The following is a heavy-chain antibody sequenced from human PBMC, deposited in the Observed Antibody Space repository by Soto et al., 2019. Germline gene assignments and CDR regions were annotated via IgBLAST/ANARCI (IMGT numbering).Heavy chain of an antibody. J-gene: IGHJ4*02. D-gene: IGHD3-10*01. CDR3: ARGPPFGY. V-gene: IGHV4-30-2*01. Sequence: SETLSLTCAVSGGSISSGGYSWTWIRQPPGKGLEWIGYIYHGASTYYNPSLKSRVTISVDRSKNQFSLKLSSVTAADTAVYCCARGPPFGYWGQGTLVTVSS. CDR1: GGSISSGGYS. CDR2: IYHGAST.